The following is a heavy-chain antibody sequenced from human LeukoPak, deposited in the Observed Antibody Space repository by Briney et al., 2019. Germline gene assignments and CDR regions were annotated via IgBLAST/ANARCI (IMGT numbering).Heavy chain of an antibody. CDR3: ARLSLGGAFDI. D-gene: IGHD2-2*01. CDR1: GGSISSSNW. CDR2: IYYSGST. V-gene: IGHV4-4*02. J-gene: IGHJ3*02. Sequence: SETLSLTCAVSGGSISSSNWWSWVRQPPGKGLEWIGSIYYSGSTYYNPSLKSRVTISVDTSKNQFSLKLSSVTAADTAVYYCARLSLGGAFDIWGQGTMVTVSS.